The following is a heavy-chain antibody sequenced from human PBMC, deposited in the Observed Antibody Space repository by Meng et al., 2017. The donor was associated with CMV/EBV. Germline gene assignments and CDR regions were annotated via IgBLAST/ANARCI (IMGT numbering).Heavy chain of an antibody. CDR1: GFTFSSYS. J-gene: IGHJ3*02. CDR2: ISSSSSYI. Sequence: GESLKTSCAASGFTFSSYSMNWVRQAPGKGLEGVSSISSSSSYIYYTDSVKGRFTISRNNAKNSLYLQMSSLRAEDTAVYYCARGGSYSPRASGYAFDIWGQGTMVTVSS. CDR3: ARGGSYSPRASGYAFDI. V-gene: IGHV3-21*01. D-gene: IGHD1-26*01.